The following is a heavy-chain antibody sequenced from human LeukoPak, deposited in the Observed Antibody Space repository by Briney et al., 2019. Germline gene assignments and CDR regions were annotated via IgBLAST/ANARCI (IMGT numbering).Heavy chain of an antibody. CDR2: IYSSGNT. D-gene: IGHD1-26*01. V-gene: IGHV4-4*09. Sequence: SETLSLTCTVSSGSISSSFWSWIRQAPGGGLEWIGYIYSSGNTTYNPSLKSRVTMSVDTSKNQFSLKLTSMSVADTAVYFCARVPDGIRFDYWGQGALVTVSS. CDR1: SGSISSSF. J-gene: IGHJ4*02. CDR3: ARVPDGIRFDY.